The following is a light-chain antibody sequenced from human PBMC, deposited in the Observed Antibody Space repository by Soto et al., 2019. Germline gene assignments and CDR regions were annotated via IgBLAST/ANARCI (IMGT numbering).Light chain of an antibody. Sequence: DIHMTQSPSTLSASVGDRVTITCRASQSISIWLAWYQQKPGKAPNLLIYKTSSLESGVPSRFSGSGSGTEFTLTISSLQPDDFATYYYQHGNDYAGTFGQGTKVEVK. J-gene: IGKJ1*01. V-gene: IGKV1-5*03. CDR3: QHGNDYAGT. CDR1: QSISIW. CDR2: KTS.